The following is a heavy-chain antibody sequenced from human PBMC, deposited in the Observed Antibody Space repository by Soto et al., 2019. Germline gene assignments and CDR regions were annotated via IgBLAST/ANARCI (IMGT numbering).Heavy chain of an antibody. CDR3: ARYVRSYNWFDP. V-gene: IGHV1-18*01. J-gene: IGHJ5*02. D-gene: IGHD3-16*01. CDR1: GYTFTSYG. CDR2: ISAYNGNT. Sequence: ASVKVSCKASGYTFTSYGISWVRQAPGQGLEWMGWISAYNGNTNYAQKLQGRVTITTDTSTSTAYMELRSLRSDDTAVYYCARYVRSYNWFDPWGQGTLVTVSS.